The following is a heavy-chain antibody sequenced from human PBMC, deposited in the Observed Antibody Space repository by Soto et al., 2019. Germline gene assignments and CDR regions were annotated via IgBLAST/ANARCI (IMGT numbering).Heavy chain of an antibody. V-gene: IGHV4-34*01. CDR1: GGSFSGYY. Sequence: SETLSLTCAVYGGSFSGYYWSWIRQPPGKGLEWIGEINHSGSTNYNPSLKSRVTISVDTSKNQFSLKLSSVTAADTAVYYCAREWQWLGYYYGMDVWGQGTTVTVSS. CDR3: AREWQWLGYYYGMDV. CDR2: INHSGST. D-gene: IGHD6-19*01. J-gene: IGHJ6*02.